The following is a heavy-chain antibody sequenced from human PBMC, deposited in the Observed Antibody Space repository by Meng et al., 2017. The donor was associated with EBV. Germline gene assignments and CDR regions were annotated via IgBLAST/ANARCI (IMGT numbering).Heavy chain of an antibody. J-gene: IGHJ4*02. CDR1: GGSFSGYY. V-gene: IGHV4-34*01. CDR2: INHSGST. Sequence: HVHLQQWGAGLLKPSETLSLTCAVYGGSFSGYYWSWIRQPPGKGLEWIGEINHSGSTNYNPSLKRRVTISVDTSKNQFSLKLSSVTAADTAAYYCAREGYSGSYYYWGQGTLVTVSS. D-gene: IGHD1-26*01. CDR3: AREGYSGSYYY.